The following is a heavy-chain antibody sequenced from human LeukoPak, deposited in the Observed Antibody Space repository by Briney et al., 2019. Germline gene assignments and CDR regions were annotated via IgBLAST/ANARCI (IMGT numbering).Heavy chain of an antibody. J-gene: IGHJ5*02. CDR1: GFTFSIYS. V-gene: IGHV3-64*01. CDR3: TRGSGGYYSYNGFDP. Sequence: GGSLRLSCAASGFTFSIYSMHWVRQAPGKGLEFVSGISNNGADTYYGNSVKGRFTISRDNSRNTLYLQMGSLRPEDMAVYFCTRGSGGYYSYNGFDPWGQGTLVTVSS. CDR2: ISNNGADT. D-gene: IGHD3-10*01.